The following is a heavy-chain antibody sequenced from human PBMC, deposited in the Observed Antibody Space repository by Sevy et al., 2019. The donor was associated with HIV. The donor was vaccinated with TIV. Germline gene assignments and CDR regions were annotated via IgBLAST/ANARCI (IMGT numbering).Heavy chain of an antibody. J-gene: IGHJ4*02. CDR1: GFTFSDHY. CDR3: AAHAGIAAGGRVFDY. D-gene: IGHD6-13*01. Sequence: GGSLRLSCVASGFTFSDHYMEWVRQAPGKGLEWVGRTRNKADGYNKEYAASVKGRFTISRDESKNSLYVQMNRLKAEDTAVHYCAAHAGIAAGGRVFDYWGQGTLVTVSS. V-gene: IGHV3-72*01. CDR2: TRNKADGYNK.